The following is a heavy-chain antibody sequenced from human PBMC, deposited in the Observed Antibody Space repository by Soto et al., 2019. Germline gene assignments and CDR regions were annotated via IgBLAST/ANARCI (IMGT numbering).Heavy chain of an antibody. V-gene: IGHV4-59*01. CDR3: TRVLSPGYSDY. Sequence: SETLSLTCTVSGGSISGYYWSWIRQPPGKGLEWIGNVHYSGSTNYNPSLKSRIAISADTSKNQFSLKLSSVTAADTAIYYCTRVLSPGYSDYWGQGNRVTVSS. CDR2: VHYSGST. CDR1: GGSISGYY. J-gene: IGHJ4*02.